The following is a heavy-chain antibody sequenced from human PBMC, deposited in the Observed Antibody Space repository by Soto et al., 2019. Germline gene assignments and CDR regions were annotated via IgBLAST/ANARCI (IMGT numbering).Heavy chain of an antibody. Sequence: PGGSLRLSCAASGFPFSSYDMHWVRQAPGKGLEWVALISYDGSRTSYSDSVKGRFTISRDNSKNTLFLQMDNLRADDTAVYYCPNEQGLEQLWVFDSWGQGTLVTVSS. D-gene: IGHD1-1*01. CDR3: PNEQGLEQLWVFDS. CDR2: ISYDGSRT. CDR1: GFPFSSYD. V-gene: IGHV3-30*18. J-gene: IGHJ5*01.